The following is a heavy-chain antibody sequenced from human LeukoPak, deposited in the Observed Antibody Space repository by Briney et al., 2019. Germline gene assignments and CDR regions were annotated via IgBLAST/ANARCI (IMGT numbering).Heavy chain of an antibody. CDR2: ISWDGGRT. D-gene: IGHD2-2*01. Sequence: GSLRLSCAGSGFTFDDYTMHWVRQAPGKGLEWVSLISWDGGRTYYADSVKGRFTISRDNSKNSLFLQMNSLRTEDTALYYCAKERGLAYSSIGYWGQGTLVTVSS. J-gene: IGHJ4*02. CDR3: AKERGLAYSSIGY. V-gene: IGHV3-43*01. CDR1: GFTFDDYT.